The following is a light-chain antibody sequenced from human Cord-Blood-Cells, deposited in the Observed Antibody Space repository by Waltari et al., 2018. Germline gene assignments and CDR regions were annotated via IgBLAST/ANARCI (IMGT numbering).Light chain of an antibody. CDR2: EGS. V-gene: IGLV2-23*01. CDR3: CSYAGSSPV. CDR1: SRDVGSYNL. J-gene: IGLJ2*01. Sequence: QSALTQPASASGSPGQSIPISCTGTSRDVGSYNLVSWYQHHPGKAPKLMVYEGSKRPSGVSNRFSGSKSGNTASLTISGLQAEDEADYYCCSYAGSSPVFGGGTKLTVL.